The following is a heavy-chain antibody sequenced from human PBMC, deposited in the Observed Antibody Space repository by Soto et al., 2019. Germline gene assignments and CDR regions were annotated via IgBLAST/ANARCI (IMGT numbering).Heavy chain of an antibody. V-gene: IGHV3-23*01. D-gene: IGHD2-2*01. CDR2: IIGSGRDT. CDR1: GVTFNNYA. CDR3: AKLGSSTWSPHYYFDY. Sequence: PGGSPGLSCAASGVTFNNYAMCWVRQAPGKGLEWVSAIIGSGRDTYYPDSVKGRFTTSRDNSKNTLYLQMDSLTAEDTAIYYCAKLGSSTWSPHYYFDYWGQGTLVTVSS. J-gene: IGHJ4*02.